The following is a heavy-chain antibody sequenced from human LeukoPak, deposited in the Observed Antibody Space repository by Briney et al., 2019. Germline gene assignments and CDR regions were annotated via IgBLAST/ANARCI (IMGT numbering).Heavy chain of an antibody. Sequence: SETLSLTCAVYGGSFSGYYWSWIRQPPGKGLEWIGEINHSGSTNYNPSLKSRVTISVDTSKNQFSLKLSSVTAADTAVYYCSYTASFAPDYFDYWGQGTLVTVSS. CDR1: GGSFSGYY. CDR3: SYTASFAPDYFDY. J-gene: IGHJ4*02. CDR2: INHSGST. D-gene: IGHD1-26*01. V-gene: IGHV4-34*01.